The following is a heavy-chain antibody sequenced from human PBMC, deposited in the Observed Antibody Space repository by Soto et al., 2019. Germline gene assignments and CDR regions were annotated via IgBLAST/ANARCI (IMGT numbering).Heavy chain of an antibody. V-gene: IGHV3-7*04. CDR1: GFTFSSYW. CDR2: IKQDGSEK. J-gene: IGHJ2*01. D-gene: IGHD2-15*01. CDR3: ARVANRYCSGGSCYPPIPRYWYFDL. Sequence: GGSLRLSCAASGFTFSSYWMSWVRQAPGKGLEWVANIKQDGSEKYYVDSVKGRFTISRDNAKNSLYLQMNSLGAEDTAVYYCARVANRYCSGGSCYPPIPRYWYFDLWGRGTLVTVSS.